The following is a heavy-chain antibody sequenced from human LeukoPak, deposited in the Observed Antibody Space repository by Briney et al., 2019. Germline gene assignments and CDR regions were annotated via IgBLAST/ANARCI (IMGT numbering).Heavy chain of an antibody. CDR3: ARSSLAKELDY. D-gene: IGHD1-7*01. J-gene: IGHJ4*02. CDR1: GFTFSSYW. V-gene: IGHV3-74*01. CDR2: ISSDGSST. Sequence: GGSLRLSCAASGFTFSSYWMHWVRQAPGKGLVWVSRISSDGSSTTYADSVKGRFTISRDNAKNTLYLQMSSLRDEDTAVYYCARSSLAKELDYWGQGTLVTVSS.